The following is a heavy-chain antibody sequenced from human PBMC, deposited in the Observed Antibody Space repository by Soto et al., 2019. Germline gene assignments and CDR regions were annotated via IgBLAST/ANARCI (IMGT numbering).Heavy chain of an antibody. J-gene: IGHJ3*02. CDR2: INPSGGST. CDR3: ALHGDDYVWGSYRYDDAFDI. CDR1: GYTFTSYY. V-gene: IGHV1-46*01. D-gene: IGHD3-16*02. Sequence: ASVKVSCKASGYTFTSYYMHWVRQAPGQGLEWMGIINPSGGSTSYAQKFQGGVTMTRDTSTSTVYMELSSLRSEDTAVYYCALHGDDYVWGSYRYDDAFDIWGQGTMVTVSS.